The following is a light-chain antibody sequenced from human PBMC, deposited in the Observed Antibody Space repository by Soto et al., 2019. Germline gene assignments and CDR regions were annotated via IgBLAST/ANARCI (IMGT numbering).Light chain of an antibody. CDR1: SSDVGGYNY. Sequence: QSVLTQPASVSGSPGQSITISCTGTSSDVGGYNYVSWYQQHPGKAPKLIIYDVSNRPSGVSKHFSASKSGNTASLTISGLQAEDEADYHCSSYTSSSPLVFGGGTKLTVL. J-gene: IGLJ2*01. V-gene: IGLV2-14*03. CDR3: SSYTSSSPLV. CDR2: DVS.